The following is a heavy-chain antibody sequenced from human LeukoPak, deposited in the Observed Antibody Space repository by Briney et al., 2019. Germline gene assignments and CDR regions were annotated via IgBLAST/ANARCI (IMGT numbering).Heavy chain of an antibody. CDR3: AKARHYGSGSYYINYYYYYMDV. V-gene: IGHV3-23*01. CDR2: ISGSGDSA. D-gene: IGHD3-10*01. Sequence: PGGSLRLSCAASGFTFSSYAMSWVRQAPGKGLEWVSAISGSGDSAYYADSVKGRSTISRDNSKNTLYLQMNSLRAEDTAIYYCAKARHYGSGSYYINYYYYYMDVWGKGTTVTVSS. CDR1: GFTFSSYA. J-gene: IGHJ6*03.